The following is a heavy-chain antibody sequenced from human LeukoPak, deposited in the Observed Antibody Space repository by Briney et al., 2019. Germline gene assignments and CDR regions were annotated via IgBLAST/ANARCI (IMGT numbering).Heavy chain of an antibody. CDR3: AKDQPSIAARPPS. CDR1: GFTFSSYA. J-gene: IGHJ5*02. CDR2: FSGSGGST. V-gene: IGHV3-23*01. Sequence: GGSLRLSCPPSGFTFSSYAMSWARQPPGKGLEWVSAFSGSGGSTYYADSGKGRFPISRDNSKNTLYLQMNSLRAEDTAVYYCAKDQPSIAARPPSWGQGTLVTVSS. D-gene: IGHD6-6*01.